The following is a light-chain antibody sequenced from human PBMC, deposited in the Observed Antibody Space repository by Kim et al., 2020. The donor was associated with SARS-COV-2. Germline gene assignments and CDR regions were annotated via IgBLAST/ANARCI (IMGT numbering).Light chain of an antibody. CDR3: QQYGSAPRT. V-gene: IGKV3-20*01. CDR2: GAS. Sequence: LSPGQRATRSCRASQSVSSTYFAWYQQKPGPAPRLLIYGASNRATGIPDRFSGSGSGTDFTLTISRLEPEDFVVYYCQQYGSAPRTFGQGTKLEI. CDR1: QSVSSTY. J-gene: IGKJ2*01.